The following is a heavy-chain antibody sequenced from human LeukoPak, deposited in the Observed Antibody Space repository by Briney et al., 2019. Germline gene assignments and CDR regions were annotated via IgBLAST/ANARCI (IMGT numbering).Heavy chain of an antibody. D-gene: IGHD2-15*01. CDR1: GFTFSNYN. Sequence: KTGGSLRLSCAASGFTFSNYNVNWVRQAPGKGLEWVSCISISSNYIYYPDSVKGRFTISRDNAKNSLYLQMNSLRAEDTAVYYCARDGGGGLDYWGQGTLVTVSS. CDR3: ARDGGGGLDY. J-gene: IGHJ4*02. V-gene: IGHV3-21*01. CDR2: ISISSNYI.